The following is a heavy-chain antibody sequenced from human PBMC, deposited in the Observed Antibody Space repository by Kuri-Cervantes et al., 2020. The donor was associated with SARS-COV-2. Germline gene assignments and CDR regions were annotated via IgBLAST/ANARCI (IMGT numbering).Heavy chain of an antibody. V-gene: IGHV3-11*04. D-gene: IGHD3-3*01. Sequence: GESLKISCAASGFTFSDYYMSWIRQAPGKGLEWVSYISGSGSNTYYADSVKGRLSVSRDSSKNTVSLEISSLRTEDTAIYYCARVQGVFHLSSGLFVAAWGQGTPVTVSS. J-gene: IGHJ5*02. CDR2: ISGSGSNT. CDR1: GFTFSDYY. CDR3: ARVQGVFHLSSGLFVAA.